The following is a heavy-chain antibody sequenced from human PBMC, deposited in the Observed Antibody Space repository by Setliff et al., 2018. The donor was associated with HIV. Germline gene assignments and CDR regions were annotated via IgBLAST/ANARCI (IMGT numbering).Heavy chain of an antibody. CDR2: INQDGSAK. CDR1: GLTFSNYW. D-gene: IGHD1-26*01. Sequence: LRLSCAASGLTFSNYWISWVRQAPGKGLEWVANINQDGSAKYYVDSVKGRFTISRDNAKNSLYLQMNSLRAEDTAVYYCARDSGTTLGATRPRYWGQGTLVTVSS. V-gene: IGHV3-7*01. CDR3: ARDSGTTLGATRPRY. J-gene: IGHJ4*02.